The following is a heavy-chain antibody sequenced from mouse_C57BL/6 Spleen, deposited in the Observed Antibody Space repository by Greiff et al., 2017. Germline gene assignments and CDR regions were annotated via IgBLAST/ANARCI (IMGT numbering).Heavy chain of an antibody. J-gene: IGHJ3*01. CDR2: IDPENGDT. V-gene: IGHV14-4*01. CDR1: GFNIKDDY. CDR3: TPYSNVAWFAY. Sequence: VQLQQSGAELVRPGASVKLSCTASGFNIKDDYMHWVKQRPEQGLEWIGWIDPENGDTEYASKFQGKATITADTSSNTAYLQLSSLTSEDTAVYYCTPYSNVAWFAYWGQGTLVTVSA. D-gene: IGHD2-5*01.